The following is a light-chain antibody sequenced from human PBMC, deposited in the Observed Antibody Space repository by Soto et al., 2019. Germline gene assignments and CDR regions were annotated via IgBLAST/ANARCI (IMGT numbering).Light chain of an antibody. CDR1: QSVSSSY. CDR2: GAS. Sequence: IVLTQSPGTLSLSPGERDTLSCRASQSVSSSYFAWYQQKPGQSPRLLIYGASSRATGIPDRFSGSGSGTDYTRTISRLEPEDFAVYYCLQYGSAPGFTFGPGTKVDIK. V-gene: IGKV3-20*01. J-gene: IGKJ3*01. CDR3: LQYGSAPGFT.